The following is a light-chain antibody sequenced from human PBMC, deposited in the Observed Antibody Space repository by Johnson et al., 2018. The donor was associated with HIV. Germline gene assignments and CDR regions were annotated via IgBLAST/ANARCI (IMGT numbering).Light chain of an antibody. CDR3: GTWDTSLSAVYV. V-gene: IGLV1-51*01. CDR2: DNN. J-gene: IGLJ1*01. Sequence: QSVLTQPPSMSAAPGQRVAISCSGSSSNIGNNYVSWYQHLPGKAPKLLIYDNNKRPSGIPDRFSGSKSGTSATLGITGLQTGDEADYYCGTWDTSLSAVYVFGTGTKVTVL. CDR1: SSNIGNNY.